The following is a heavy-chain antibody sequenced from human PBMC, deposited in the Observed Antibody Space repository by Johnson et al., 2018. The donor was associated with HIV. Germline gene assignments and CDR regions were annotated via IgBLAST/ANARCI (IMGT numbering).Heavy chain of an antibody. CDR3: ARPIFGVVSSPVDAFGV. V-gene: IGHV3-20*04. CDR2: INWNGGST. J-gene: IGHJ3*01. D-gene: IGHD3-3*01. Sequence: MLLVESGGGVVRPGGSLRLSCAASGFTFDDYGMSWVRQAPGKGLEWVSGINWNGGSTGYADAVKGRFTISRDNAKNSLYLQMNSLRAEDTALYYCARPIFGVVSSPVDAFGVWGQGTMVTVSS. CDR1: GFTFDDYG.